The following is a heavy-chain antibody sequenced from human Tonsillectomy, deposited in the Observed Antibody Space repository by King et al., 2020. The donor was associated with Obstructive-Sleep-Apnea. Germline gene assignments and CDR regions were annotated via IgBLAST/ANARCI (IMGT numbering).Heavy chain of an antibody. J-gene: IGHJ4*02. CDR2: IKSKNDGGTT. CDR1: VFTFSNAW. CDR3: TTAINIVVVPAAIGY. D-gene: IGHD2-2*01. V-gene: IGHV3-15*01. Sequence: VQLVESGGGLVKPGGSLRLSCAASVFTFSNAWMSWVRKAPGKGLEWVGRIKSKNDGGTTDYAAPEKGSCTISRADSKNTLYLQMNSLKTEDTAVYYCTTAINIVVVPAAIGYWGQGTLVTVSS.